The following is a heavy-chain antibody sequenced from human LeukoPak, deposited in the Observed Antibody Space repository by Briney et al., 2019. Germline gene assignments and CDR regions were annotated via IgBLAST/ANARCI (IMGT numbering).Heavy chain of an antibody. D-gene: IGHD1-26*01. CDR3: ARGVGPRHFDY. J-gene: IGHJ4*02. V-gene: IGHV3-30*04. CDR1: GFTFSNYA. CDR2: ISYTGSNK. Sequence: GGSLRLSCAASGFTFSNYALYWVRQAPGKGLEWVAVISYTGSNKYYADSVKGRFTISRDNSKNTLYLQMNSLRAEDTAVYYCARGVGPRHFDYWGQGTLVTVSS.